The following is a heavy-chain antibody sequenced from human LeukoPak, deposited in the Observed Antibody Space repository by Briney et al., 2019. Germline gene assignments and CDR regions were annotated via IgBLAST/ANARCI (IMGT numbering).Heavy chain of an antibody. CDR2: ISGSGGST. CDR3: AKEDRYNWNDVWFDP. Sequence: GSLXLSCAASGFTFSSYAMSWVRQAPGKGLEWGSAISGSGGSTYYADSVKGRFTISRDNSKNTLYLQMNSLRAEDPAVYYCAKEDRYNWNDVWFDPWGQGTLVTVSS. D-gene: IGHD1-1*01. CDR1: GFTFSSYA. V-gene: IGHV3-23*01. J-gene: IGHJ5*02.